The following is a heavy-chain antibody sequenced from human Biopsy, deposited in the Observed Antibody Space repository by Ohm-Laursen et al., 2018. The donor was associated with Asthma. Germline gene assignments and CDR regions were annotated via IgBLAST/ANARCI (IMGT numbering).Heavy chain of an antibody. D-gene: IGHD3-22*01. Sequence: SQTLSLTCTVSYGSITSGGYYWTWIRQHPGKGLEWIGFIYYSGSTYYNPSLKSRVSISIDTSKNQFFLKFSSVTAADTAVYYCARAQDYYDSRGYYRSFDYWGQGTLVTVSS. CDR1: YGSITSGGYY. CDR2: IYYSGST. J-gene: IGHJ4*02. CDR3: ARAQDYYDSRGYYRSFDY. V-gene: IGHV4-31*03.